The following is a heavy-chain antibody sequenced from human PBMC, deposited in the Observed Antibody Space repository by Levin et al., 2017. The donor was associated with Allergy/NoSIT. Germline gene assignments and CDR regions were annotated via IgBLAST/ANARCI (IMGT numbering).Heavy chain of an antibody. CDR1: GFTFSSYS. CDR2: ISSSSSYI. V-gene: IGHV3-21*01. CDR3: ARAAYSSGWPYFQH. D-gene: IGHD6-19*01. Sequence: GESLKISCAASGFTFSSYSMNWVRQAPGKGLEWVSSISSSSSYIYYADSVKGRFTISRDNAKNSLYLQMNSLRAEDTAVYYCARAAYSSGWPYFQHWGQGTLVTVSS. J-gene: IGHJ1*01.